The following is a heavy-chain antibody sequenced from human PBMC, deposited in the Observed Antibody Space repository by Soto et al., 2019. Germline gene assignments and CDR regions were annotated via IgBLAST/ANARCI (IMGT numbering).Heavy chain of an antibody. V-gene: IGHV3-23*01. CDR2: ISGSGDST. CDR3: AKDFEGIAVYNWFDP. CDR1: GFTFSSYA. D-gene: IGHD6-19*01. Sequence: EVQLLESGGGLVQPGGSLRLSCAASGFTFSSYAMSWVRQAPGKGLEWVSAISGSGDSTYYADSVKGRFTISRDNSKNTLSLQMNSLRAEDTAVYYCAKDFEGIAVYNWFDPWGQGTLVTVSS. J-gene: IGHJ5*02.